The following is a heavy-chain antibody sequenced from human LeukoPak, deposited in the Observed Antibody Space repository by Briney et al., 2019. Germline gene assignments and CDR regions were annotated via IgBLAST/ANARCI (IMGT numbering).Heavy chain of an antibody. J-gene: IGHJ4*02. CDR3: ASPAGVKQWLVCPFGY. Sequence: PGRSLRLSCAASGFTFSSYAMHWVRQAPGKGLEWVAVISYDGSNKYYADSVKGRFTISRDNAKNSLYLQMNSLRAEDTAVYYCASPAGVKQWLVCPFGYWGQGTLVTVSS. V-gene: IGHV3-30-3*01. CDR2: ISYDGSNK. CDR1: GFTFSSYA. D-gene: IGHD6-19*01.